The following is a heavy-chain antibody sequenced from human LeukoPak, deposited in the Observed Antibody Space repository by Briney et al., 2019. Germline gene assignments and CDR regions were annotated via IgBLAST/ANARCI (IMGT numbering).Heavy chain of an antibody. D-gene: IGHD6-19*01. Sequence: GGSLRLSCAASGFTVSSNYMSWVRQAPGKGLEWVSVIYSGGSTYYADSVKGRFTISRDNSKNTLYLQMNSLRAEDTAVYYCARVRSSGWYAYFDYWGQGTLVTASS. CDR3: ARVRSSGWYAYFDY. CDR2: IYSGGST. J-gene: IGHJ4*02. CDR1: GFTVSSNY. V-gene: IGHV3-66*01.